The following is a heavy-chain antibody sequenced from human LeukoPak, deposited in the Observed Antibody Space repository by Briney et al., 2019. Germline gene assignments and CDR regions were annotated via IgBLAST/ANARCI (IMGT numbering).Heavy chain of an antibody. V-gene: IGHV1-2*02. D-gene: IGHD6-6*01. J-gene: IGHJ4*02. Sequence: ASVKVSCKASGGTFSSYAISWVRQAPGQGLEWMGWINPNSGGTNYAQKFQGRVTMTRDTSISTAYMELSRLRSDDTAVYYCARESGEQLVNYWGQGTLVTVSS. CDR1: GGTFSSYA. CDR2: INPNSGGT. CDR3: ARESGEQLVNY.